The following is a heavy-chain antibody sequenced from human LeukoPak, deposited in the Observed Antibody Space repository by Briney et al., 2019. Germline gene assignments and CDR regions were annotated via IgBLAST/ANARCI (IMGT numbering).Heavy chain of an antibody. D-gene: IGHD3-22*01. J-gene: IGHJ4*02. V-gene: IGHV5-51*01. Sequence: GESLKISCKGSGYSFSGYWIAWLRQMPGKGLEWIGILYPADSYPRYSPSFQGQVTISADKSITTAYLQWSSLKASDTAMYYCATPHDATAYYYDSSGYFYWGQGTLVTVSS. CDR2: LYPADSYP. CDR3: ATPHDATAYYYDSSGYFY. CDR1: GYSFSGYW.